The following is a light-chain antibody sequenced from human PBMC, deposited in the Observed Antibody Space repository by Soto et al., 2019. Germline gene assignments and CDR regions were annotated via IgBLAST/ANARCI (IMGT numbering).Light chain of an antibody. Sequence: QSVLTQPRSVSGSPGQSVTISCTGTSSDVGAYNYVSWYQQHPGNAPKLMIYDVTKRPSGVPDRFSGSKSGNTASLTISGLQAEDEADYYCSSYTSSYIYVFGTGTKV. V-gene: IGLV2-11*01. CDR3: SSYTSSYIYV. CDR1: SSDVGAYNY. CDR2: DVT. J-gene: IGLJ1*01.